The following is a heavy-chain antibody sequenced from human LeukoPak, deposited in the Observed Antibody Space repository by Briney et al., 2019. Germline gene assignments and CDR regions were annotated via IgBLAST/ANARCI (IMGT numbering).Heavy chain of an antibody. CDR3: ARGVVIAARRDEAFDI. Sequence: GGSLRLSCAASGFTFSSYSMNWVRQAPGKGLEWVSSISSSSSYIYYADSVKGRFTISRDNAKNSLYLQMNSLRAEDTAVYYCARGVVIAARRDEAFDILGQGTMVTVSS. CDR2: ISSSSSYI. D-gene: IGHD6-6*01. J-gene: IGHJ3*02. V-gene: IGHV3-21*01. CDR1: GFTFSSYS.